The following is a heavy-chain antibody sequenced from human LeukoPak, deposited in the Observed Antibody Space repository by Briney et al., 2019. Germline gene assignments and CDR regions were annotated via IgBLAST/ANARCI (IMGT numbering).Heavy chain of an antibody. J-gene: IGHJ4*02. CDR3: ARHTPNYYDSSGYSPPPLDY. Sequence: PSETLSLTCTVSGGSISSYYWSWIRQPPGKGLEWIGYIYYSGSTNYNPSLKSRVTISVDTSKNQFSLKLSSVTAADTAVYYCARHTPNYYDSSGYSPPPLDYWGQGTLVTVSS. V-gene: IGHV4-59*08. CDR2: IYYSGST. CDR1: GGSISSYY. D-gene: IGHD3-22*01.